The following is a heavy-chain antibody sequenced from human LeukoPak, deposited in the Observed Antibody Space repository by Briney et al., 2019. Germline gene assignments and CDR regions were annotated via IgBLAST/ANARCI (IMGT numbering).Heavy chain of an antibody. V-gene: IGHV4-59*12. CDR1: GGSISSYY. Sequence: SETLSLTCTVSGGSISSYYWSWIRQPPGKGLEWIGYIYYSGSTNYNPSLKSRVTISVDTSKNQFSLKLSSVTAADTAVYYCARGGGVLRYFDWLSYWGQGTLVTVSS. D-gene: IGHD3-9*01. CDR2: IYYSGST. J-gene: IGHJ4*02. CDR3: ARGGGVLRYFDWLSY.